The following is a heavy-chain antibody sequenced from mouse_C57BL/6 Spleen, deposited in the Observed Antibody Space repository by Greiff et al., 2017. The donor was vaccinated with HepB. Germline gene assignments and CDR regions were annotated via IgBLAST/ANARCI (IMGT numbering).Heavy chain of an antibody. J-gene: IGHJ3*01. V-gene: IGHV5-4*01. Sequence: EVHLVESGGGLVKPGGSLKLSCAASGFTFSSYAMSWVRQTPEKRLEWVATISDGGSYTYYPDNVKGRFTISRDNAKNNLYLQMSHLKSEDTAMYYCARDNYYGSSYDYWGQGTLVTVSA. CDR3: ARDNYYGSSYDY. D-gene: IGHD1-1*01. CDR1: GFTFSSYA. CDR2: ISDGGSYT.